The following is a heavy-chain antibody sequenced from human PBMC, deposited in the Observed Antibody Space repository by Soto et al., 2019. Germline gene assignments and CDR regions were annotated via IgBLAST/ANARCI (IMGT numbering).Heavy chain of an antibody. CDR2: INAGNGNT. V-gene: IGHV1-3*01. CDR1: GYTFTSYA. J-gene: IGHJ4*02. Sequence: ASVKVSCKASGYTFTSYAMHWVRQAPGQRLEWMGWINAGNGNTKYSQKFQGRVTITRDTSASTAYMELSSLRSEDTAVYYCARVHGKQWLVRGIDYWGQGTLVTVSS. D-gene: IGHD6-19*01. CDR3: ARVHGKQWLVRGIDY.